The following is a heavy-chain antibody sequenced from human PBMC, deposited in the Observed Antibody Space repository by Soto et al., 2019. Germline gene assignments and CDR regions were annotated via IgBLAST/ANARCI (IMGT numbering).Heavy chain of an antibody. CDR3: ARGYWFDP. Sequence: LSLTCTVSGGSIFSDDWTWIRQPPGKGLEWIGYISRGGSSRYAPSLKGRVTFSTDTSKNQVSLKLTYVTVADTAVYYCARGYWFDPWGPGTLVTVSS. CDR1: GGSIFSDD. J-gene: IGHJ5*02. V-gene: IGHV4-59*01. CDR2: ISRGGSS.